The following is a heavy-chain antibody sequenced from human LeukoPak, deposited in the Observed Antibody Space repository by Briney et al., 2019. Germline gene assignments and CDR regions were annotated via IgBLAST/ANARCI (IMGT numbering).Heavy chain of an antibody. CDR3: ARVSSRNYYGSGSYYKGRYFQH. Sequence: PSETLSLTCAVYGGSFSGYYWSWIRQPPGKGLGWIGEINHSGSTNYNPSLKSRVTISVDTSKNQFSLKLSSVTAADTAVYYCARVSSRNYYGSGSYYKGRYFQHWGQGTLVTVSS. D-gene: IGHD3-10*01. V-gene: IGHV4-34*01. J-gene: IGHJ1*01. CDR2: INHSGST. CDR1: GGSFSGYY.